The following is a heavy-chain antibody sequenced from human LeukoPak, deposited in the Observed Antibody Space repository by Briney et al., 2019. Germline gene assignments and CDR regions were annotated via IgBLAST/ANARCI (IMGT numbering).Heavy chain of an antibody. J-gene: IGHJ4*02. CDR3: AKDDSSSWYEYFDY. Sequence: GGSLRLSCAASGFSFSSYAMSWVRQAPGKGLEWVSAITSSGVSTYYADSVKGRFTISRDNSKNTLYLQMDSLRAEDTATYYCAKDDSSSWYEYFDYWGQGTLVTVSS. D-gene: IGHD6-13*01. CDR2: ITSSGVST. CDR1: GFSFSSYA. V-gene: IGHV3-23*01.